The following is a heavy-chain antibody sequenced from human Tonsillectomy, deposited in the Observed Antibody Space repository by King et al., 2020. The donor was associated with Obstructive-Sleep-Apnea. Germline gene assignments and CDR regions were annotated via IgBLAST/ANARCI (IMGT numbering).Heavy chain of an antibody. CDR2: ISGSGGST. J-gene: IGHJ3*02. CDR3: AKDAAAYYHDSSGYFPDAFDI. CDR1: GFTFSSYA. D-gene: IGHD3-22*01. V-gene: IGHV3-23*04. Sequence: DVQLVGSGGGLVQPGGSLRLSCAASGFTFSSYAMSWVRQAPGKGLEWVSAISGSGGSTYYADSVKGRFTISRDNSKNTLYLQMNSLRAEDTAVYYCAKDAAAYYHDSSGYFPDAFDIWGQGTMVTVSS.